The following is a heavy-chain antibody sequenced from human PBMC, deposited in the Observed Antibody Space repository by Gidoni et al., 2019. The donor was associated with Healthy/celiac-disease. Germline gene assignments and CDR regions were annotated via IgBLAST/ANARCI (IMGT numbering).Heavy chain of an antibody. CDR3: ARGVSGYSGYDFPDY. D-gene: IGHD5-12*01. CDR1: GGTFSRYA. CDR2: IIPILGIA. J-gene: IGHJ4*02. V-gene: IGHV1-69*04. Sequence: QVQLVQSGAEVKKPGSSVKVSCKASGGTFSRYAISWVRQAPGQGLEWMGRIIPILGIANYAQKFQGRVTITADKSTSTAYMELSSLRSEDTAVYYCARGVSGYSGYDFPDYWGQGTLVTVSS.